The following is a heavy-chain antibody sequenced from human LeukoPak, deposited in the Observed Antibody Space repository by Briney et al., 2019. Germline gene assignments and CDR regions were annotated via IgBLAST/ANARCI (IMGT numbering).Heavy chain of an antibody. CDR1: GYTFTSYY. J-gene: IGHJ5*02. V-gene: IGHV1-46*01. CDR3: ARAAVVTLAPGSEGFDP. CDR2: INPSGGST. Sequence: VASVKVSCKASGYTFTSYYMHWVRQAPGQGVEWMGIINPSGGSTSYAQTFQGRVTMTRDMSTSTVYMELSSLRSEDTAVYYCARAAVVTLAPGSEGFDPWGQGTLVTVSS. D-gene: IGHD4-23*01.